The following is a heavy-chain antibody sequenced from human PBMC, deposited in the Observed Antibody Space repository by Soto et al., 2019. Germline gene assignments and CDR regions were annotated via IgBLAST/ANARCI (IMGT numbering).Heavy chain of an antibody. CDR1: GFTFSSYA. CDR2: ISGSGGTT. J-gene: IGHJ6*02. D-gene: IGHD3-10*01. Sequence: EVQLLESGGGLVQPGGSLRLSCAASGFTFSSYAMSWVRQAPGKGLEWVSAISGSGGTTYYADSVKGRFTISRDNSKNTVYLQMNSLRAEDTAVYYCARPKYGSGSYYYCAMDGWGQGTAVTVSS. CDR3: ARPKYGSGSYYYCAMDG. V-gene: IGHV3-23*01.